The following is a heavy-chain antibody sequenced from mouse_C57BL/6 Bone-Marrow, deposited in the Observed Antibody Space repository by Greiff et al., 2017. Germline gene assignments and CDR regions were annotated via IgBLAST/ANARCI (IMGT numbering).Heavy chain of an antibody. CDR3: ARLWLRPGDWYFDV. CDR1: GYTFTSYW. J-gene: IGHJ1*03. Sequence: QVQLQQPGAELVMPGASVKLSCKASGYTFTSYWMHWVKQRPGQGLEWIGEIDPSDSYTNYNQKFKGKSTLTVDKSSSTAYMQLSSLTSEDSAVYYCARLWLRPGDWYFDVWGTGTTVTVSS. D-gene: IGHD2-2*01. CDR2: IDPSDSYT. V-gene: IGHV1-69*01.